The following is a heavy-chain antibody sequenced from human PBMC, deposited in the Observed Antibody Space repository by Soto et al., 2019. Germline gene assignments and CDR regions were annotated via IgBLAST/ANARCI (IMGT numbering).Heavy chain of an antibody. D-gene: IGHD5-12*01. J-gene: IGHJ3*02. CDR1: GGSIISDNY. CDR3: ARDRRDGYNWNAFDI. CDR2: IYNSGTT. V-gene: IGHV4-30-4*01. Sequence: QVQLQESGPGLVKPSQTLSLTCTVSGGSIISDNYWSWIRQPPGKGLEWIGYIYNSGTTYYNPSLKSRVTISGDTSKNQFSLKLSSVTAADTAVYYCARDRRDGYNWNAFDIWGQGTMVTVSS.